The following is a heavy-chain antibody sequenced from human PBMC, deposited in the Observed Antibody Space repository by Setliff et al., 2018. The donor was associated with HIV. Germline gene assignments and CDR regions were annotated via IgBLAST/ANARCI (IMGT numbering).Heavy chain of an antibody. D-gene: IGHD1-1*01. CDR1: GDSINSGTYY. CDR2: VYSSGNT. V-gene: IGHV4-61*02. CDR3: ATTTAPAGPFDY. J-gene: IGHJ4*02. Sequence: TLSLTCTVSGDSINSGTYYWNWLRQPAGKGLEWIGRVYSSGNTYYNPSLKSRAAISLNTSKNQFSLRLRSVTAADTAIYYCATTTAPAGPFDYWGPGTLVTVSS.